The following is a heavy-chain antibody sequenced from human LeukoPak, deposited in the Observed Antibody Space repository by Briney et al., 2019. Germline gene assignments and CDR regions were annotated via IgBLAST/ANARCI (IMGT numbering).Heavy chain of an antibody. CDR1: GGSISNTNYH. V-gene: IGHV4-39*01. CDR2: IDYSGST. CDR3: ARLARGILLPDY. D-gene: IGHD3-22*01. Sequence: SETLSLTCTVSGGSISNTNYHWGWIRQPPGKGLEWIGSIDYSGSTYYNPSLKSRVTISEDTSNRFSLILSSVTAADTAVYYCARLARGILLPDYWGQGTLVTVSS. J-gene: IGHJ4*02.